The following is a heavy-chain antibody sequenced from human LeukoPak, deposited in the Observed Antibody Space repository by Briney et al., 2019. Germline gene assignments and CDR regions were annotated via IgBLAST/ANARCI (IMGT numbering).Heavy chain of an antibody. V-gene: IGHV4-39*06. D-gene: IGHD5-12*01. CDR3: AGTMGLRGYSGYDLMDYFDY. Sequence: SETLSLTCTVSGGSISSSSYYWGWIRQPPGKGLEWIGSIYYSGSTYYNPSLKSRVTISVDTSKNQFPLKLSSVTAADTAVYYCAGTMGLRGYSGYDLMDYFDYWGQGTLVTVSS. CDR1: GGSISSSSYY. J-gene: IGHJ4*02. CDR2: IYYSGST.